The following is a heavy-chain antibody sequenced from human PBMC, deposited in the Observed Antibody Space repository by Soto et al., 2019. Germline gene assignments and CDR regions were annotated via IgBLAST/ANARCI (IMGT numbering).Heavy chain of an antibody. CDR3: AKMGIQLWLTPLDY. D-gene: IGHD5-18*01. Sequence: LRLSCAASGFTFSSYAMSWVRQAPGKGLEWVSAISGSGGSTYYADSVKGRFTISRDNSKNTLYLQMNSLRAEDTAVYYCAKMGIQLWLTPLDYWGQGTLVTVSS. V-gene: IGHV3-23*01. CDR2: ISGSGGST. CDR1: GFTFSSYA. J-gene: IGHJ4*02.